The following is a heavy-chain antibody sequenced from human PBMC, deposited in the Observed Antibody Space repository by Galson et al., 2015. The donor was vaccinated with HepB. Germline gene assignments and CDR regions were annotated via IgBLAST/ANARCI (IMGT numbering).Heavy chain of an antibody. CDR2: FDPEDGET. J-gene: IGHJ4*02. CDR1: GYTLTELS. D-gene: IGHD2-8*01. V-gene: IGHV1-24*01. Sequence: SVKVSCKVSGYTLTELSMHWVRQAPGKGLEWMGGFDPEDGETIYAQKFQGRLTMSEDTSTDTAYMELSSLRSEDTAVYYCATSARNFVLMVYAIQAGHYLDYWGQGTLVTVSS. CDR3: ATSARNFVLMVYAIQAGHYLDY.